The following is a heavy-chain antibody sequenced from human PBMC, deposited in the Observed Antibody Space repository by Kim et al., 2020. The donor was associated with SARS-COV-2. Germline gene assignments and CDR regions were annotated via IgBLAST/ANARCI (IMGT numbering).Heavy chain of an antibody. CDR1: GFTFSSYD. CDR3: ARELRITMVRGVTGMDV. Sequence: GGSLRLSCAASGFTFSSYDMHWVRQATGKGLEWVSAIGTAGDTYYPGSVKGRFTISRENAKNSLYLQMNSLRAGDTAVYYCARELRITMVRGVTGMDVWGQGTTVTVSS. V-gene: IGHV3-13*04. D-gene: IGHD3-10*01. CDR2: IGTAGDT. J-gene: IGHJ6*02.